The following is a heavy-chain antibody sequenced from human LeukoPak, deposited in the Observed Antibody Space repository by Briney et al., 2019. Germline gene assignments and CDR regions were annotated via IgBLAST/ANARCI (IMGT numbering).Heavy chain of an antibody. CDR2: INPNSGGT. CDR1: GYTFTGYY. D-gene: IGHD2-2*02. J-gene: IGHJ5*02. Sequence: ASVKVSCKASGYTFTGYYMHWVRQAPGQGLEWMGWINPNSGGTNYAQKLQGRVTMTTDTSTSTAYMELRSLRSDDTAVYYCARDRREVVPAAILGLNWFDPWGQGTLVTVSS. V-gene: IGHV1-2*02. CDR3: ARDRREVVPAAILGLNWFDP.